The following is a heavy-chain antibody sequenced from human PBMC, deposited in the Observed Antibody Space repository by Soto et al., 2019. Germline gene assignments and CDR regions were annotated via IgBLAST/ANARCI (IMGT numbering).Heavy chain of an antibody. D-gene: IGHD2-2*02. CDR3: ASLLSHCSSTSCYRYGMDV. CDR1: GYSFTSYW. CDR2: IDPSDSYT. V-gene: IGHV5-10-1*01. Sequence: ESLKISCKGCGYSFTSYWISWVRQMPGKGLEWMGSIDPSDSYTNYSPSFQGHVTISADKSISTAYLQWSSLKASDTAMYYCASLLSHCSSTSCYRYGMDVWGQGTTVTVSS. J-gene: IGHJ6*02.